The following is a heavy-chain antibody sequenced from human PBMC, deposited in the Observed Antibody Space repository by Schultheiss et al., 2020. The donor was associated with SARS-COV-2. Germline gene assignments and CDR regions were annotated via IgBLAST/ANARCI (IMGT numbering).Heavy chain of an antibody. J-gene: IGHJ4*02. V-gene: IGHV4-34*01. CDR3: ACSGTTGTTFDY. CDR2: INHSGST. CDR1: GGSFSGYY. D-gene: IGHD1-1*01. Sequence: SETLSLTCAVYGGSFSGYYWSWIRQPPGKGLEWIGEINHSGSTNYSPSLKRRVTISVDTSKNQFSLKLSSVTAADTAVYYCACSGTTGTTFDYWGQGTLVTVSS.